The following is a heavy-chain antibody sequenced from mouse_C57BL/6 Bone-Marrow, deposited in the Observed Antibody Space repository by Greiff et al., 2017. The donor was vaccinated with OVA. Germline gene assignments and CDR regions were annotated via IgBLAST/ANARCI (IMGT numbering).Heavy chain of an antibody. CDR1: GYTFTGYW. D-gene: IGHD1-1*01. J-gene: IGHJ2*01. Sequence: QVQLQQSGAELMKPGASVKLSCKATGYTFTGYWIEWVKQRPGHGLEWIGELLPGRGSTNYNEKFKGKATFTADTSSNTAYMQLSSLTTEDSAIYYCARGGYYGSRFDYWGQGTTLTVSS. CDR2: LLPGRGST. CDR3: ARGGYYGSRFDY. V-gene: IGHV1-9*01.